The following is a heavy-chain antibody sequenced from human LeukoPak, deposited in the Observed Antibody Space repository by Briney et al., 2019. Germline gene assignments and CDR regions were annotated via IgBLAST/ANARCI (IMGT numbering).Heavy chain of an antibody. CDR3: ARGNLRELRGFDY. V-gene: IGHV1-2*02. J-gene: IGHJ4*02. CDR1: GYTFTGYY. Sequence: GSVRVSCKASGYTFTGYYMHWVRQAPGQGLEWMGWINPNSGDTTYAQDFQGRVTLTRDTSINTAYMELSNLISDDTAVYYCARGNLRELRGFDYWGQGTLVTVSS. CDR2: INPNSGDT. D-gene: IGHD1-7*01.